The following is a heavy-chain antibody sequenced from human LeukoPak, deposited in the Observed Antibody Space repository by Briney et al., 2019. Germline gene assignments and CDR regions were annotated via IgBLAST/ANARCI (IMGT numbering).Heavy chain of an antibody. V-gene: IGHV1-2*02. CDR1: GFTLIDY. J-gene: IGHJ6*03. Sequence: GASVKVSCKASGFTLIDYIHWVRQDPRQGLQWMGWIKPNSGDTDYAQRFQGRVTMARDTSISTVYMELSSLRSDDTAVYYCARTDSVPAGDYHYWYMDVWGKGTTVTVSS. CDR2: IKPNSGDT. CDR3: ARTDSVPAGDYHYWYMDV. D-gene: IGHD2-2*01.